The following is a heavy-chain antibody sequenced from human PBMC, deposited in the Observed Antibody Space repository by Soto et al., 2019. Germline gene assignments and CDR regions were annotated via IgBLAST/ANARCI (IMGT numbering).Heavy chain of an antibody. CDR3: ARDRVTMVRGVIAWFDP. D-gene: IGHD3-10*01. V-gene: IGHV1-2*04. J-gene: IGHJ5*02. Sequence: GASVKVSCKASGYTFTGYYIHWVRQAPGQGLEWMGWINPNSGGTNYAQKFQGWVTMTRDTSISTAYMELSRLRSDDTAVYYCARDRVTMVRGVIAWFDPWGQGTLVTVSS. CDR2: INPNSGGT. CDR1: GYTFTGYY.